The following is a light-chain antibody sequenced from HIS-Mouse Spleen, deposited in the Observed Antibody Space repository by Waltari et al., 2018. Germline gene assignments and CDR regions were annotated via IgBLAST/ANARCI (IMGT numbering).Light chain of an antibody. CDR3: QQLNSYPPT. CDR1: QGISSY. V-gene: IGKV1-9*01. Sequence: DIQLTQSPSFLSASVGDRVTITCRASQGISSYLAWYQQKPGKAPKLLIYAASTLQSGVPSRFRGSGSETEFTLTISSLQPEDFATYYCQQLNSYPPTFGQGTKVEIK. J-gene: IGKJ1*01. CDR2: AAS.